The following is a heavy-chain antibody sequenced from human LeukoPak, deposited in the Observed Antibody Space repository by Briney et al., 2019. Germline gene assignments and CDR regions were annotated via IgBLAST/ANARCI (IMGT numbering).Heavy chain of an antibody. CDR3: ARSYSSRFDP. CDR2: TYYRSKWYN. CDR1: GDSFSSSSAA. Sequence: SQTLSLTCAISGDSFSSSSAAWNWLRQSPSRGLEWLGRTYYRSKWYNDYAVSVKSRITINPDTSKNQFSLQLNSVTPEDTAMYYCARSYSSRFDPWGQGTLVTVSS. V-gene: IGHV6-1*01. D-gene: IGHD5-18*01. J-gene: IGHJ5*02.